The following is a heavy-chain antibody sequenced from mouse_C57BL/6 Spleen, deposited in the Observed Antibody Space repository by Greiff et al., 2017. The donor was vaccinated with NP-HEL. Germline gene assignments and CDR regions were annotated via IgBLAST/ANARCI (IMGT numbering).Heavy chain of an antibody. D-gene: IGHD1-1*01. CDR1: GFTFSDYG. V-gene: IGHV5-17*01. CDR3: GRRGSSYGYAMDY. Sequence: EVKLVESGGGLVKPGGSLKLSCAASGFTFSDYGMHWVRQAPEKGLEWVAYISSGSSSIYYADTVKGRFTISRDNAKNTLFLHMTSLRSEEAAMYYCGRRGSSYGYAMDYWGQGTSVTVSS. J-gene: IGHJ4*01. CDR2: ISSGSSSI.